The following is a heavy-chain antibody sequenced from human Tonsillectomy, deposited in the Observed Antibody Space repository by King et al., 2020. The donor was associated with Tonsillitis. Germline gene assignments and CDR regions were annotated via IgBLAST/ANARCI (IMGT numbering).Heavy chain of an antibody. CDR1: GYTFTTYY. D-gene: IGHD2-2*01. J-gene: IGHJ4*02. Sequence: QLVQSGADVKKPGASVKVSCTASGYTFTTYYIHWVRQAPGQGLEWMGMIDPTYGTTPYAQKFQGRVTMTRDTSTSTVYMELSSLRSEDTAMYYCARELGYCNSVSCYGSAHWGQGTLVTVSS. V-gene: IGHV1-46*03. CDR3: ARELGYCNSVSCYGSAH. CDR2: IDPTYGTT.